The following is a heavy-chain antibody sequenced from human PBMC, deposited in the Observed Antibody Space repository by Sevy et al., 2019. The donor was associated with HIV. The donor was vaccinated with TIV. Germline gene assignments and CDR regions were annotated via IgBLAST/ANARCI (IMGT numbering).Heavy chain of an antibody. V-gene: IGHV4-59*12. J-gene: IGHJ4*02. Sequence: SETLSLTCTVSGGSISSYYWSWIRQPPGKGLEWIGYIYYSGSTNYNPSLKSRVTISVDTSKNQFSLKLSSVTAADTAVYYCARLVISQYGSGPFDYWGQGTLVTVSS. CDR1: GGSISSYY. D-gene: IGHD6-19*01. CDR2: IYYSGST. CDR3: ARLVISQYGSGPFDY.